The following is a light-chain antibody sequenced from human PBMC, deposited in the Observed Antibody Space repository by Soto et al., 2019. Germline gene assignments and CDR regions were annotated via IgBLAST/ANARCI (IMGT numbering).Light chain of an antibody. CDR1: QNIRSR. Sequence: DFQMTQSPSTLSASVGDRVTITCRASQNIRSRLAWFQQKPGKAPKLLIYDASSLDSGVPQRFSGSGSGTEFTLTISSLQTDDFSPYYCQPYHSHCTSRQGTKVNIK. V-gene: IGKV1-5*01. CDR2: DAS. J-gene: IGKJ1*01. CDR3: QPYHSHCT.